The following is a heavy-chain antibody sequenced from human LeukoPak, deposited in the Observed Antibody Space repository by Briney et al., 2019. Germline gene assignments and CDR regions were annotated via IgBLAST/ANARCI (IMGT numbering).Heavy chain of an antibody. CDR3: ARDGGYCSGSSCRGSQNWFDP. CDR2: IIPIFGTA. J-gene: IGHJ5*02. Sequence: SVKVSCKASGGTFSSYAISWVRQASGQGLEWMGGIIPIFGTANYAQKFQGRVTITADESTSTAYMELSSLSSEDTAVYYCARDGGYCSGSSCRGSQNWFDPWGQGTLVTVSS. CDR1: GGTFSSYA. V-gene: IGHV1-69*13. D-gene: IGHD2-15*01.